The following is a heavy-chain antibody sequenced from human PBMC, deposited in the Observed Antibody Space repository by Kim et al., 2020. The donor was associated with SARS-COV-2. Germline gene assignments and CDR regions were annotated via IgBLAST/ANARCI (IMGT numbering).Heavy chain of an antibody. CDR1: GFTFSSYA. CDR2: ISDSGGNT. Sequence: GGSLRLSCAASGFTFSSYAMSWVRQAPGKGLEWVSAISDSGGNTYYADSVKGRFTISRDISKNTLYLQMNSLRAEDTAVYYCAKAHGIVVVTTAAFDIWGQGTMDTVSS. D-gene: IGHD3-22*01. J-gene: IGHJ3*02. CDR3: AKAHGIVVVTTAAFDI. V-gene: IGHV3-23*01.